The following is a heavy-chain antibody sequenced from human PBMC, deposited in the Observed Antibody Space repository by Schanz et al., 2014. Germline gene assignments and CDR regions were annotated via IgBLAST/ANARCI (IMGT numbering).Heavy chain of an antibody. CDR2: LSGSGGST. Sequence: EVQLVESGGGLVKPGRSLRLSCAASGFTFSSYAMSWVRQAPGKGLEWVSALSGSGGSTYYADSVKGRFTISRDNSKNTLYLQMNSLRAGDTAVYYCARVPYGSGSYWDYWGQGTLVTVSS. J-gene: IGHJ4*02. D-gene: IGHD3-10*01. CDR1: GFTFSSYA. CDR3: ARVPYGSGSYWDY. V-gene: IGHV3-23*04.